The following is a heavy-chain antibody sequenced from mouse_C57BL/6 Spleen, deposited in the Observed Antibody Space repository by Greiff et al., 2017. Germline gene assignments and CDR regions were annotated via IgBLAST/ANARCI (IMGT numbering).Heavy chain of an antibody. J-gene: IGHJ4*01. CDR3: ARYYSNYGRMDY. D-gene: IGHD2-5*01. Sequence: VQLQQPGAELVKPGASVKLSCKASGYTFTSYWMHWVKQRPGQGLEWIGMIHPNSGSTNYNEKFKSKATLTVDKSSSTAYMQLSSLTSEDSAVYYCARYYSNYGRMDYWGQGTSVTVSS. CDR2: IHPNSGST. V-gene: IGHV1-64*01. CDR1: GYTFTSYW.